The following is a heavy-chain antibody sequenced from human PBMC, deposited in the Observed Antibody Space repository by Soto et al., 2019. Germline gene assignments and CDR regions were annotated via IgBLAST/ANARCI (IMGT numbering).Heavy chain of an antibody. Sequence: SETLSLTCAVYGGSFSGYYWSWIRQPPGKGLEWIGYIYYSGSTNYNPSLKSRVTISVDTSKNQFSLKLSSVTAADTAVYYCARCGSGSSVWFDPWGQGTLVTVSS. CDR3: ARCGSGSSVWFDP. V-gene: IGHV4-59*01. CDR1: GGSFSGYY. CDR2: IYYSGST. J-gene: IGHJ5*02. D-gene: IGHD3-10*01.